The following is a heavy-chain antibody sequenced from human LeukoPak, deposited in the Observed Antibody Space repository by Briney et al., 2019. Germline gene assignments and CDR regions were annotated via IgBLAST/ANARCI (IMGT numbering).Heavy chain of an antibody. CDR2: IYSTGST. CDR3: ARGIADPYSFDS. D-gene: IGHD6-13*01. CDR1: GGSINFYY. V-gene: IGHV4-4*07. J-gene: IGHJ4*02. Sequence: KPSETLSLTCTVSGGSINFYYWSWIRQPAGKGVEWFGRIYSTGSTNYSPSLKSRVTMSVDKSKNQFSLNLSSVTAADTAVYYCARGIADPYSFDSWGQGTLVTVSS.